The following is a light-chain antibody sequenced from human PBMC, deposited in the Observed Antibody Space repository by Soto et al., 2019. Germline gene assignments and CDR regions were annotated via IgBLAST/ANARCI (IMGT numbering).Light chain of an antibody. CDR1: QGISSY. Sequence: DIQLTQSPSFLSASVGDRVTITCRASQGISSYLAWYQQKPGKAPKLLIYAASTLQSGVPSRFGGSGSGTEFTLTISSLHPEDFATYYCQQLNSYPLFGGGTKVEIK. CDR2: AAS. V-gene: IGKV1-9*01. CDR3: QQLNSYPL. J-gene: IGKJ4*01.